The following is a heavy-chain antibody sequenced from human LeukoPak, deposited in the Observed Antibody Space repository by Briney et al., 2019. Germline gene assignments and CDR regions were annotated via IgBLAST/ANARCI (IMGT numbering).Heavy chain of an antibody. CDR2: IDQSGGRN. D-gene: IGHD3-16*01. Sequence: PGGSLRLSCAASGFPFIRTWMNWGRQAPGRGLEWVANIDQSGGRNNYVDSVKGRFTISRDNAKNSLFLEMSSLRADDTAVYFCARDVEGGTFDIWGQGTTVTVSS. CDR1: GFPFIRTW. V-gene: IGHV3-7*05. J-gene: IGHJ3*02. CDR3: ARDVEGGTFDI.